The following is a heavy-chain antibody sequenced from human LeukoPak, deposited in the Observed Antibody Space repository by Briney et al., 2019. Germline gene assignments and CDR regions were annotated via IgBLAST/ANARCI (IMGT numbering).Heavy chain of an antibody. Sequence: PGGSLRLSCAASGFTFSSYGMHWVRQAPGKGLEWVSAISGSGGSTYYADSVKGRFTISRDNSKNTLYLQMNSLRAEDTAVYYCAKGGPNFRGLNWFDPWGQGTLVTVSS. V-gene: IGHV3-23*01. J-gene: IGHJ5*02. CDR2: ISGSGGST. CDR3: AKGGPNFRGLNWFDP. CDR1: GFTFSSYG. D-gene: IGHD4/OR15-4a*01.